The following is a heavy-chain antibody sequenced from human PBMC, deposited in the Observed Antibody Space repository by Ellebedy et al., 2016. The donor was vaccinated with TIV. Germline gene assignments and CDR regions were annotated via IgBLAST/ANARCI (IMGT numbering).Heavy chain of an antibody. D-gene: IGHD6-19*01. V-gene: IGHV3-23*01. J-gene: IGHJ4*02. Sequence: PGGSLRLSCAASGFTFNSYAMSWVRQAPGKGLEWVSTISHTGSRTYYANSVEGRFIISRDNSKRTLYVQMNSLRAEDTAVYYCAKGRGGGSDSSAPRYYFDSWGLGTLVTVSS. CDR2: ISHTGSRT. CDR1: GFTFNSYA. CDR3: AKGRGGGSDSSAPRYYFDS.